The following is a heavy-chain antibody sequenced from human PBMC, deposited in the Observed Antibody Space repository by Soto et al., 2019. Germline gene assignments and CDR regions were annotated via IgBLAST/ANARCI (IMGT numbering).Heavy chain of an antibody. CDR2: ISTGVSTI. CDR1: GFTFSSYE. V-gene: IGHV3-48*03. J-gene: IGHJ2*01. CDR3: ARGGHWYFDL. D-gene: IGHD3-10*01. Sequence: GGSLRLSCAASGFTFSSYEMNWVRQAPGMGLEWLSYISTGVSTIYYADSVKGRFTISRDDAKNSLFLQMNSLRAEDTAVYYCARGGHWYFDLWGRGTLVTVSS.